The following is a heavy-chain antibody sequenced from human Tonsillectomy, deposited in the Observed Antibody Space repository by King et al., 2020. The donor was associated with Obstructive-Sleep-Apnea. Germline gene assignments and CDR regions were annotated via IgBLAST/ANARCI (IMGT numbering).Heavy chain of an antibody. J-gene: IGHJ4*02. Sequence: QLVQSGGGVVQPGRSLRLSCAASGFTFSSYGMHWVRQAPGKGLEWVAVIWYDGSNKYYADSVKGRFTISRDNSKNTLYLRMNSLRAEDTAVYYCAREGQSGSYSPYFDYWGQGTLVTVSS. D-gene: IGHD1-26*01. V-gene: IGHV3-33*01. CDR2: IWYDGSNK. CDR1: GFTFSSYG. CDR3: AREGQSGSYSPYFDY.